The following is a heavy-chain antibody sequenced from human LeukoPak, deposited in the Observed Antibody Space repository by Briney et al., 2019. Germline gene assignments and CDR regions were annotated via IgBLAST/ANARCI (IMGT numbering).Heavy chain of an antibody. CDR2: IRYDGSNK. D-gene: IGHD6-13*01. CDR1: GFTFSSYG. J-gene: IGHJ4*02. CDR3: ARGGGMRSWYDFDY. Sequence: GGSLRLSCAASGFTFSSYGMHWVRQAPGKGLEWVAFIRYDGSNKYYADSVKGRFTISRDNDKNSVHLQMNNLRAEDTAVYYCARGGGMRSWYDFDYWGQGILVTVSS. V-gene: IGHV3-30*02.